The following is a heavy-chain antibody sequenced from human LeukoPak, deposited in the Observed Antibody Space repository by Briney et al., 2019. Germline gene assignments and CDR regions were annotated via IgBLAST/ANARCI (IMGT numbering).Heavy chain of an antibody. D-gene: IGHD1-26*01. J-gene: IGHJ3*02. V-gene: IGHV3-64*04. Sequence: GGSLRLSCSASGFTFSSYAMHWVRQAPGKGLEYVSAISSNGGSTYYADSVKGRFTISRDNSKNTLYLQMNILRTEDTTLYYCAKGAEWEALDIWGQGTMVTVSS. CDR2: ISSNGGST. CDR3: AKGAEWEALDI. CDR1: GFTFSSYA.